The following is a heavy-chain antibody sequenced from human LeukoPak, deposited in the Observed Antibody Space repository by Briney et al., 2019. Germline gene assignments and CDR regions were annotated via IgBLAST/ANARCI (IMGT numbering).Heavy chain of an antibody. D-gene: IGHD3-10*01. Sequence: PGGSLRLSCAASGFTFSSYAMSWVRQAPGKGLEWVANIKQDGSEKYYVDSVKGRFTISRDNAKNSLYLQMNSLRAEDTAVYYCARDYYGSGSYYTTIYYYYYYYMDVWGKGTTVTISS. CDR3: ARDYYGSGSYYTTIYYYYYYYMDV. J-gene: IGHJ6*03. V-gene: IGHV3-7*01. CDR1: GFTFSSYA. CDR2: IKQDGSEK.